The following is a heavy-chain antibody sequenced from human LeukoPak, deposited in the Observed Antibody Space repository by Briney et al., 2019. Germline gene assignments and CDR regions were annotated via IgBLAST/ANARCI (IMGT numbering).Heavy chain of an antibody. V-gene: IGHV3-48*03. J-gene: IGHJ6*04. Sequence: GGSLRLSCAASGSTFSSYEMNWVRQAPGKGLEWVSYISSSGSTIYYADSVKGRFTISRDNAKNSLYLQMNSLRAEDTAVYYCASFKGVYCSGGSCYYYYGMDVWGKGTTVTVSS. CDR2: ISSSGSTI. D-gene: IGHD2-15*01. CDR1: GSTFSSYE. CDR3: ASFKGVYCSGGSCYYYYGMDV.